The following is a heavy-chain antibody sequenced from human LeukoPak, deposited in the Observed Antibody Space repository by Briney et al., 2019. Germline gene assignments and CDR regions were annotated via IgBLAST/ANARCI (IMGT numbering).Heavy chain of an antibody. Sequence: GGSLRLSCAASGFTFSSYAMSWVRQAPGKGLEWVSAISGSGGSTYYADSVKGRFTISRDNSKNTLYLHMNSLRAEDTAVYYCAKKVALTGYYSGMTPDAFDIWGQGTMVTVSS. CDR2: ISGSGGST. CDR1: GFTFSSYA. J-gene: IGHJ3*02. V-gene: IGHV3-23*01. D-gene: IGHD3-9*01. CDR3: AKKVALTGYYSGMTPDAFDI.